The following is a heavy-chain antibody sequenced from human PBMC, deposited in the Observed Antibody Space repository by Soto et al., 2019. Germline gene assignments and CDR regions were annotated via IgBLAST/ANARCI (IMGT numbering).Heavy chain of an antibody. CDR1: GFTFSSYA. D-gene: IGHD6-13*01. CDR3: AKVIAAAGTGYWFDP. Sequence: EVQLLESGGGLVQPGGSLRLSCAASGFTFSSYAMSWVRQAPGKGLEWVSAISGSGGSTYYADSVKGRFTISRDNSKNTLYLQMNSLSAEDTAEYYCAKVIAAAGTGYWFDPWGQGTLVTVSS. J-gene: IGHJ5*02. V-gene: IGHV3-23*01. CDR2: ISGSGGST.